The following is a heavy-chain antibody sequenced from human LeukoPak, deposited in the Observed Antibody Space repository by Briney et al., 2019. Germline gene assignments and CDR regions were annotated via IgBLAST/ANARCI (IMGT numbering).Heavy chain of an antibody. Sequence: ASVKVSCKASRYTFTGYYMHWVRQAPGQGLEWMGWINPNSGGTNYAQKFQGWVTMPRDTSISTAYMELSRLRSDDTAVYYCARPYCGGDCYEFDYWGQGTLVTVSS. J-gene: IGHJ4*02. CDR2: INPNSGGT. D-gene: IGHD2-21*02. CDR1: RYTFTGYY. V-gene: IGHV1-2*04. CDR3: ARPYCGGDCYEFDY.